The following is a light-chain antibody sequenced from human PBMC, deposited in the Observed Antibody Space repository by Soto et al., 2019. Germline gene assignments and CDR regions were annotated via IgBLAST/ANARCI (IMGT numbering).Light chain of an antibody. J-gene: IGKJ4*01. CDR1: QSVSSSY. V-gene: IGKV3-15*01. CDR2: GVS. CDR3: QQYSDWPPIT. Sequence: EIVLTQSPGTLSLSPVERATLSCSASQSVSSSYLAWYQQKPGQAPRLLIYGVSTRATGVPARFSGSGSRTDFTLTISSLQSEDFAVYYCQQYSDWPPITFGGGTKVDIK.